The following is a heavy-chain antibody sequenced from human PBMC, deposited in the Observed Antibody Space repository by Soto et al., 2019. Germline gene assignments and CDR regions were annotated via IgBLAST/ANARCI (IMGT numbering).Heavy chain of an antibody. D-gene: IGHD3-10*01. CDR3: ARERITMVRGVIISVNFDY. V-gene: IGHV4-34*01. J-gene: IGHJ4*02. Sequence: SETLSLTCAVYGGSFSGYYWSWIRQPPGKGLEWIGEINHSGSTNYNPSLKSRVTISVDTSKNQFSLKLSSVTAADTAVYCCARERITMVRGVIISVNFDYWGQGTLVTVSS. CDR1: GGSFSGYY. CDR2: INHSGST.